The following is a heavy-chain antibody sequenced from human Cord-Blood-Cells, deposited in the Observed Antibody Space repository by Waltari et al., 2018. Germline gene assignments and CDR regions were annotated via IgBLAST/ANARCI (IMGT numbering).Heavy chain of an antibody. CDR2: LYYSGRT. CDR1: GGSISSGDYY. D-gene: IGHD5-18*01. Sequence: QVQLQESGPGLVKPSQTLSLTCTVSGGSISSGDYYWSWIRQPPGKGLEWIGYLYYSGRTYFNPSLKSRVTISVDTSKNQFSLRLSSVTAADTAVYYCARDGDTAMAYWYFDLWGRGTLVTVSS. J-gene: IGHJ2*01. V-gene: IGHV4-30-4*08. CDR3: ARDGDTAMAYWYFDL.